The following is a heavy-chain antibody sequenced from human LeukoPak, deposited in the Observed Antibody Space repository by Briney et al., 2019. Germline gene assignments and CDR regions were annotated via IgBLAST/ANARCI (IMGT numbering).Heavy chain of an antibody. CDR3: ALYYYDSSGWDYFDY. J-gene: IGHJ4*02. Sequence: SETLSLTCAISGGSISSSNWWTWVGQPPGKGLEWVGEIYLRGNTNYNPSLESRVTISVDESKTQLSLRLESVTAADTAVYYCALYYYDSSGWDYFDYWGQGTLVTVSS. CDR2: IYLRGNT. V-gene: IGHV4-4*02. D-gene: IGHD3-22*01. CDR1: GGSISSSNW.